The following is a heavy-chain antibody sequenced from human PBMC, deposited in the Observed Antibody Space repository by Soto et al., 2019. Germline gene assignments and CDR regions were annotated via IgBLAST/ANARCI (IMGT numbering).Heavy chain of an antibody. CDR1: VFTFSDYY. CDR2: ISDSSSNT. J-gene: IGHJ5*02. D-gene: IGHD1-7*01. V-gene: IGHV3-11*06. Sequence: VGSLRLSCAASVFTFSDYYMSCIRHSPGKGLEWVSYISDSSSNTNYGDSVKGRFTISRDNAKNLLYLQMNSLRAEDTAVYYCAKGEGYKRTYEFEPWGQGTLVSVSS. CDR3: AKGEGYKRTYEFEP.